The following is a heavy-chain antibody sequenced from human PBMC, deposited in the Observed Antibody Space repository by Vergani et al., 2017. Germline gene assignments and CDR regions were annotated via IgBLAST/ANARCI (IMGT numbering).Heavy chain of an antibody. CDR2: IYLGGTT. CDR3: ARGPSVVQGHYIYYYSYFMDV. CDR1: GGSFSGYY. V-gene: IGHV4-34*01. J-gene: IGHJ6*03. D-gene: IGHD2-15*01. Sequence: QVQLQQWGAGLLKPSETLSLTCAVYGGSFSGYYWSWIRQPPGKGLEWIGYIYLGGTTTYNPSLESRVSLSADTSKNQFSLQLTSVTAADTAVYYCARGPSVVQGHYIYYYSYFMDVWGKGTTVTVSS.